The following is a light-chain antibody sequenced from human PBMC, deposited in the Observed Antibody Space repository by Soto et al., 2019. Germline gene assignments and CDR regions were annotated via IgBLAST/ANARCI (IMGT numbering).Light chain of an antibody. CDR2: GVS. J-gene: IGKJ1*01. V-gene: IGKV3-20*01. CDR1: QTVNRNY. Sequence: EIVLTQSPGTLALSLGDGATLSCRASQTVNRNYLAWYHQKPGQPPRLLIYGVSNRDTGVPDRFSGGGSGTEFTLTIVSLEPDAFGTYYCQQYIDSPRTFGQGTRVEGK. CDR3: QQYIDSPRT.